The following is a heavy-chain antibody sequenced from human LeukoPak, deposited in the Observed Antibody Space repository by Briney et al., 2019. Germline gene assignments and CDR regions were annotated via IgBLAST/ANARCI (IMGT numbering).Heavy chain of an antibody. CDR1: GFTFSSYW. V-gene: IGHV3-7*01. CDR2: IKQDGSQK. Sequence: GGSLRLSCAASGFTFSSYWMTWVRQAPGKGLEWVANIKQDGSQKFYLDSVKGRCTISRDNAKESLFLQMNSLRAGDTAVYYCARHYDSTAYSLDYWGQGTLVTVSS. CDR3: ARHYDSTAYSLDY. J-gene: IGHJ4*02. D-gene: IGHD3-22*01.